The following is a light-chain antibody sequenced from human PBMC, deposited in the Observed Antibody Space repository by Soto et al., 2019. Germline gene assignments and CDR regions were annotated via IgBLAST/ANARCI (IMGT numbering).Light chain of an antibody. CDR3: QQYRSYPWT. CDR2: KAS. Sequence: DIPMTQSPSTLSAAEGDRVTITCRASQSVSAWLAWYQQKPGKAPKLLIYKASTLESGVPSRFSGSGYGAEFTLTISSLQPDDLGTYYGQQYRSYPWTFGQGTKVEIK. V-gene: IGKV1-5*03. CDR1: QSVSAW. J-gene: IGKJ1*01.